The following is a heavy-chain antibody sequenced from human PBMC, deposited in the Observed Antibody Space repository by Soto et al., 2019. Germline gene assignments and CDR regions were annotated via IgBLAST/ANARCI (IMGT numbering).Heavy chain of an antibody. Sequence: TLSVTCTVSGGSITTGGYYWSWIRQLPGKVLEWIGHRYYSESTYYNPSLKSRVSISLDTSKNQFSLKLSFVTAADTAMYYCARTKCSGGSCYSWSLEYWGQGTPVTVS. V-gene: IGHV4-31*03. CDR2: RYYSEST. CDR1: GGSITTGGYY. J-gene: IGHJ4*02. CDR3: ARTKCSGGSCYSWSLEY. D-gene: IGHD2-15*01.